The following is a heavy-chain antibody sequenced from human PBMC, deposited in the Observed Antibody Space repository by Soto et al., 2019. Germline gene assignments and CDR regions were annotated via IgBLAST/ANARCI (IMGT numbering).Heavy chain of an antibody. CDR3: VKSRGGNNFDFFD. CDR1: GFTFSSYA. D-gene: IGHD2-15*01. V-gene: IGHV3-64D*06. Sequence: GGSLRLSCSTSGFTFSSYAMHWVRQSPGKGLEYISGVRGNGDPPFYADSVKGRSTISRDNSKNTVYLQMSSLSADDAAVYYCVKSRGGNNFDFFDWGQGTLVTVSS. CDR2: VRGNGDPP. J-gene: IGHJ4*02.